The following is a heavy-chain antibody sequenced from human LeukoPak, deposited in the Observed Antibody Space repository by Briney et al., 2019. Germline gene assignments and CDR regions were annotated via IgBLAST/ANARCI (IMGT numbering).Heavy chain of an antibody. CDR1: GYSFTIYY. CDR2: INPSGSSA. J-gene: IGHJ5*02. Sequence: ASVRVSSKASGYSFTIYYMHWVRQAPGQGLEWMGFINPSGSSAAYAQKFQGRLTMTRDMFTSTDYMELTSLTSDDTAVYYCARDNSVGETAWWFDPWGQGTLVTVSS. D-gene: IGHD1-26*01. CDR3: ARDNSVGETAWWFDP. V-gene: IGHV1-46*01.